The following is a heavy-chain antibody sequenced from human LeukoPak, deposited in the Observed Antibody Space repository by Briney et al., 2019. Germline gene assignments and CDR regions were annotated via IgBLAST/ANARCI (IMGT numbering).Heavy chain of an antibody. CDR1: GYTFTSYA. CDR2: ISAYNGNT. CDR3: AREAVVFCSGGSCQHDAFDI. Sequence: ASVKVSCKASGYTFTSYAMNWVRQAPGQGLEWMGWISAYNGNTNYAQKLKGRVTMTTDTSTSTAYMELRSLRSDDTAVYYCAREAVVFCSGGSCQHDAFDIWGQGTMVTVSS. V-gene: IGHV1-18*01. D-gene: IGHD2-15*01. J-gene: IGHJ3*02.